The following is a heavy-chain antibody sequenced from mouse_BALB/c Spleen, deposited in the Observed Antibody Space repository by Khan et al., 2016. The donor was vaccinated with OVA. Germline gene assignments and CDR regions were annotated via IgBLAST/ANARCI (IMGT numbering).Heavy chain of an antibody. Sequence: VQLQQPGAELVKPGASVQLSCKASGYTFSSYWMLWVKQRPGQGLQWIGEINPSNGRTNYNEKFKNKATLTVDTSSSTASMQLSSLTSEDSAVYYCARSTMITTEFIYWGQGTLVTVSA. CDR2: INPSNGRT. CDR3: ARSTMITTEFIY. CDR1: GYTFSSYW. J-gene: IGHJ3*01. D-gene: IGHD2-4*01. V-gene: IGHV1S81*02.